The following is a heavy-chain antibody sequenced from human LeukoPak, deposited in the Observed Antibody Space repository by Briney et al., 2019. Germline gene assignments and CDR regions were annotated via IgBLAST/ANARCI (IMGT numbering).Heavy chain of an antibody. CDR2: ISGSGGST. Sequence: GGSLRLSCAASGFTFSSCAMSWVRHAPGKGLEWVSTISGSGGSTYYADSVKGRFTISRDNSKNTLYLQMNSLRAEDTAAYYCAKDGIRGYSYGFAYFDYWGQGTLVTVSS. D-gene: IGHD5-18*01. J-gene: IGHJ4*02. CDR3: AKDGIRGYSYGFAYFDY. CDR1: GFTFSSCA. V-gene: IGHV3-23*01.